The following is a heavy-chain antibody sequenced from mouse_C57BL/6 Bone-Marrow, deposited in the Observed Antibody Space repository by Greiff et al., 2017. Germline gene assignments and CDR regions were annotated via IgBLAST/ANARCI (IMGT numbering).Heavy chain of an antibody. Sequence: QVQLQQPGAELVKPGASVKMSCKASGYTFTSYWITWVKQRPGQGLEWIGDIYPGSGSTNYNEKFKSKATLTVDTSSGTAYMQLSSLTSEDSAVYYCASDYYGSSFQYYFDYWGQGTTLTVSS. CDR3: ASDYYGSSFQYYFDY. V-gene: IGHV1-55*01. CDR1: GYTFTSYW. D-gene: IGHD1-1*01. CDR2: IYPGSGST. J-gene: IGHJ2*01.